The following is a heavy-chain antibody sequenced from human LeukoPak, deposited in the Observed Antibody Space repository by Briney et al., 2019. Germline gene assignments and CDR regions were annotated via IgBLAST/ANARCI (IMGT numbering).Heavy chain of an antibody. CDR1: GGTFSSYA. D-gene: IGHD6-6*01. CDR3: ARSEGSSSVGSFDY. J-gene: IGHJ4*02. Sequence: SVKVSCKASGGTFSSYAISWVRQALGQGLEWMGGIIPIFGTANYAQKFQGRVTITADESTSTAYMELSSLRSEDTAVYYCARSEGSSSVGSFDYWGQGTLVTVSS. V-gene: IGHV1-69*13. CDR2: IIPIFGTA.